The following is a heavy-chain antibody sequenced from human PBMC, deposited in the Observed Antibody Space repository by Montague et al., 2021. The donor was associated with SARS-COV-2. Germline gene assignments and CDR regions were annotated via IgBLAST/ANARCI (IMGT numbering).Heavy chain of an antibody. D-gene: IGHD3-9*01. CDR3: ARDSRTDFDWLFPDSGSYYYYMDV. CDR1: GGSISSYY. J-gene: IGHJ6*03. Sequence: SETLSLTCTVSGGSISSYYWSWIRQPPGTGLEWIGYIYYSGSTNYNPSLKSRVTISVDTPKNQFSLKLSSVTAADTAVYYCARDSRTDFDWLFPDSGSYYYYMDVWGKGTTVTVSS. CDR2: IYYSGST. V-gene: IGHV4-59*01.